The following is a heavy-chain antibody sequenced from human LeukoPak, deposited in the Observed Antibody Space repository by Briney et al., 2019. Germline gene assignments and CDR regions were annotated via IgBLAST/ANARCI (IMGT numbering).Heavy chain of an antibody. D-gene: IGHD2-15*01. CDR3: ARVQGRYSYDY. V-gene: IGHV3-21*01. Sequence: GGSLLLSCAVSGFTFSSYNMNWVRQAPGKGLEWVSSITSSSRKIYYADSVKGRFTISRDNAKSSLYLQMNSLRAEDTAVYYCARVQGRYSYDYWGQGTLVTVSS. J-gene: IGHJ4*02. CDR2: ITSSSRKI. CDR1: GFTFSSYN.